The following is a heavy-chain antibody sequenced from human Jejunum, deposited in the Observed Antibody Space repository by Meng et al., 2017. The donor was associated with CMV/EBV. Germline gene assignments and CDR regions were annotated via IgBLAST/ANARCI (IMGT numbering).Heavy chain of an antibody. CDR2: IYWDDDK. Sequence: INLKESGPTLVKPTQTLTLTCTFSGFSLSTSEVGVGWIRQPPGKALEWLAVIYWDDDKRYSPSLKSRLTITKDTSKNQVVLTLTNMDPVDTATYYCALFTRSWFDPWGQGTLVTVLL. J-gene: IGHJ5*02. D-gene: IGHD2-2*01. CDR3: ALFTRSWFDP. V-gene: IGHV2-5*02. CDR1: GFSLSTSEVG.